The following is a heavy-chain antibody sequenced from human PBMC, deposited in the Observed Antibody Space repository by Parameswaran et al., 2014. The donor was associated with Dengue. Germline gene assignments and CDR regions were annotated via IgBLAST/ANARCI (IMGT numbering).Heavy chain of an antibody. CDR2: ISSSGSTI. V-gene: IGHV3-48*03. CDR3: ARVAHAVLGGYGMDV. D-gene: IGHD2-8*02. J-gene: IGHJ6*02. Sequence: VRQPPGRAGMGSYISSSGSTIYYADSVKGRFTISRDNAKNSLYLQMNSLRAEDTAVYYCARVAHAVLGGYGMDVWGQGTTVTVSS.